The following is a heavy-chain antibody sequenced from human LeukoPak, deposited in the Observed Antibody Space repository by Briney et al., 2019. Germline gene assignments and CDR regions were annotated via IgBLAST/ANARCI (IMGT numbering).Heavy chain of an antibody. V-gene: IGHV3-74*01. Sequence: GGSLRLSCAASGFTFSSYWMHWVRQAPGRGLLWVSRINIDGRSTSYAPSVTGRFTMSRDNAKNTVYLQMNSLRAEDTAVYYCVRDVWGDRDGFFEYWGQGTLVTVSS. CDR1: GFTFSSYW. CDR3: VRDVWGDRDGFFEY. D-gene: IGHD2-21*01. J-gene: IGHJ4*02. CDR2: INIDGRST.